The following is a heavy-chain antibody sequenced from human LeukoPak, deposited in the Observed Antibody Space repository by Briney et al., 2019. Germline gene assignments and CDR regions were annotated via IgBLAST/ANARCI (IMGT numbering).Heavy chain of an antibody. J-gene: IGHJ2*01. CDR3: ARGRAMVSGDPRHKTTWYFDL. V-gene: IGHV4-30-2*01. D-gene: IGHD5-18*01. Sequence: SETLSLTCAVSGGSFSSGGYSWSWLRQPPGKGLEWIGYIYHSGSTYYNPSLKSRVTISVDRSKNQFSLKLSSVTAADTPVYYCARGRAMVSGDPRHKTTWYFDLWGRGTLVTVSS. CDR1: GGSFSSGGYS. CDR2: IYHSGST.